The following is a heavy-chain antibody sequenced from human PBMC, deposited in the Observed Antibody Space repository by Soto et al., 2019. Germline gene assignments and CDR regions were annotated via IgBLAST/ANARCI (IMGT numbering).Heavy chain of an antibody. CDR2: ISSSSSYI. D-gene: IGHD2-2*01. J-gene: IGHJ2*01. Sequence: GGSLRLSCAASGFTFSSYSMNWVRQAPGKGLEWVSSISSSSSYIYYADSVKGRFTISRDNAKNSLYLQMNGLRAEDTAVYYCARSPAPYDWCFDLWGRGTLVTVSS. V-gene: IGHV3-21*01. CDR3: ARSPAPYDWCFDL. CDR1: GFTFSSYS.